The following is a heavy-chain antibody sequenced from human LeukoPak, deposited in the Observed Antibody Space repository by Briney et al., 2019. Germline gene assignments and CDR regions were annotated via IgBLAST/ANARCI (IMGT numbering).Heavy chain of an antibody. V-gene: IGHV4-59*01. J-gene: IGHJ3*02. CDR3: ASAKQIDAFDI. Sequence: PSETLSLTCTVSGGSISSYYWSWIRQPPGKGLEWIGYIYYSGSTNYNPSLKSRVTISVDTSKNQFSLRLRSVTAADTAVYYCASAKQIDAFDIWGQGTMVTVSS. CDR1: GGSISSYY. CDR2: IYYSGST.